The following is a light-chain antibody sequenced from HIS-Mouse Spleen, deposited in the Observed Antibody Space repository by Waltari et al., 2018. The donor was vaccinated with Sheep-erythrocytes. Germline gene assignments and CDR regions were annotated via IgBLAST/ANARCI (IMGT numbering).Light chain of an antibody. CDR1: SSDVGSYTL. Sequence: QSALTQPASVSGSPGQSITISCTGTSSDVGSYTLVPWYHQHPGKAPKLMIYEGSKRPSGVSNRFSGSKSGNTASLTISGLQAEDEADYYCCSYAGSSTFVFGGGTKLTVL. J-gene: IGLJ2*01. CDR3: CSYAGSSTFV. V-gene: IGLV2-23*03. CDR2: EGS.